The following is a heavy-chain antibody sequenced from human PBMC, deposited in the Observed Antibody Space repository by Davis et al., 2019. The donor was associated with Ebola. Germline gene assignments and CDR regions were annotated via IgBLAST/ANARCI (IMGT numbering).Heavy chain of an antibody. CDR1: GYSFTNYW. J-gene: IGHJ4*02. CDR2: IYSGDSDT. V-gene: IGHV5-51*01. D-gene: IGHD6-13*01. Sequence: GESLKISCKGSGYSFTNYWIAWVRQMPGKGPEWMGIIYSGDSDTRYSPSFQGQVTISVDNSITTAHLQWSSLKASDTAMYYCARQEALYGSIDNWGQGTLVTVSS. CDR3: ARQEALYGSIDN.